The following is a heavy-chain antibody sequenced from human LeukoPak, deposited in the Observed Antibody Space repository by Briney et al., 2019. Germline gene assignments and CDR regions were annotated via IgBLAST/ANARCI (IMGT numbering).Heavy chain of an antibody. Sequence: ASVKVSCKASGYPFTTYAMNWVRQAPGQGLECMGWINTDTGNPTYAQGFTGRFVFSLDTSVSTAYLQISSLKAEDTAVFYCARATCTGGSCPTFIDYWGQGTLVTVSS. J-gene: IGHJ4*02. CDR3: ARATCTGGSCPTFIDY. D-gene: IGHD2-15*01. V-gene: IGHV7-4-1*02. CDR1: GYPFTTYA. CDR2: INTDTGNP.